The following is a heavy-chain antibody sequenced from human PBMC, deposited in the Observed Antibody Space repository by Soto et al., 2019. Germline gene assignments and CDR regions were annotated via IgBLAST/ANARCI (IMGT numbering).Heavy chain of an antibody. CDR3: ARDGLKGAYPPRPGRFDT. CDR2: ISSSGSTI. D-gene: IGHD3-10*01. CDR1: GFTFSDYY. J-gene: IGHJ5*02. V-gene: IGHV3-11*01. Sequence: QVQLVESGGGLVKPGGSLRLSCAASGFTFSDYYMSWIRQAPGKGLEWVSYISSSGSTIYYADSVKGRFTIYRDNAKNSLYLQKNSLRAEDTDGYYCARDGLKGAYPPRPGRFDTCGQGTLVTVSS.